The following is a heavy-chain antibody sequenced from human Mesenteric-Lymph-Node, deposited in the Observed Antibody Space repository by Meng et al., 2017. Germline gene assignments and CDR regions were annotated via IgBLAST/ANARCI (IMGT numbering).Heavy chain of an antibody. D-gene: IGHD6-13*01. CDR1: GFTVSSNY. CDR2: IYSDGSR. J-gene: IGHJ4*02. Sequence: GESLKISCAASGFTVSSNYMSWVRQAPGKGLEWVSVIYSDGSRYYADSVKGRFSISRDNSKNTLYLHMNSLRAEDTAVYYCPKDLLYSSSWYYFDYWGQGTLVTVSS. V-gene: IGHV3-53*01. CDR3: PKDLLYSSSWYYFDY.